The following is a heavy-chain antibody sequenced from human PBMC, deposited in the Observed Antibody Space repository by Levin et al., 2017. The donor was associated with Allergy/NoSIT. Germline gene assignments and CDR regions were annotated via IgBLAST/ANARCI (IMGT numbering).Heavy chain of an antibody. CDR3: ARDYPEVRGVTPLFDY. CDR2: IIGNGGGT. CDR1: GITFSSHA. V-gene: IGHV3-23*01. Sequence: GGSLRLSCAASGITFSSHAMSWVRQAPGKGLEWVSVIIGNGGGTYYADSVKGRFTISRDISKNTLYLQMNSLRAEDTAVYYCARDYPEVRGVTPLFDYWGQGTLVSVSS. D-gene: IGHD3-10*01. J-gene: IGHJ4*02.